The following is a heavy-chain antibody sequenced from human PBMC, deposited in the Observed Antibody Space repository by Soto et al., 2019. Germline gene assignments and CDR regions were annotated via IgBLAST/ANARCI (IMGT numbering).Heavy chain of an antibody. J-gene: IGHJ4*02. CDR1: GGSISSYY. CDR3: VNDLHTYFPY. D-gene: IGHD3-9*01. CDR2: IYYSVI. V-gene: IGHV4-59*01. Sequence: SETLSLTCTVSGGSISSYYWSWIRQPPGKGLEWIAYIYYSVISYNPSLKSRVSISLDTSKNQFSLKLSSVTAADTAVYYCVNDLHTYFPYWGLGTLVTV.